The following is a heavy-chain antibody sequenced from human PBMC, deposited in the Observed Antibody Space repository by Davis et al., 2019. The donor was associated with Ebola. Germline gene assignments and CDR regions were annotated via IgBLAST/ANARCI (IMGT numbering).Heavy chain of an antibody. CDR2: ISAYNGNT. CDR1: GYTFTNYG. D-gene: IGHD3-3*01. CDR3: ARSCHLEWLLCEAGAFDI. J-gene: IGHJ3*02. V-gene: IGHV1-18*01. Sequence: AASVKVSCKASGYTFTNYGISWVRQAPGQGLEWMGWISAYNGNTNYAQKLQGRVTMTTDTATTTAYMEVGGLRSDDTAVYYCARSCHLEWLLCEAGAFDIWGQGTMVTVSS.